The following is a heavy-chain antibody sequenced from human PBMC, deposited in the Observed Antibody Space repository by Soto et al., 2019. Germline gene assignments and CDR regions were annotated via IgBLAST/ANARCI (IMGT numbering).Heavy chain of an antibody. Sequence: EVHLVESGGGLVKPGGSLRLSCAVSGFTFSSCTMNWVRQAPGKGLEWVSSISPSTSHIYYADSVKGRFTISRDNAKNSLFRQMNSLRAEDTAGYYCSGFSGGACHQNYGMDVWCQGTTVTVSS. D-gene: IGHD2-21*02. J-gene: IGHJ6*02. CDR2: ISPSTSHI. CDR1: GFTFSSCT. CDR3: SGFSGGACHQNYGMDV. V-gene: IGHV3-21*01.